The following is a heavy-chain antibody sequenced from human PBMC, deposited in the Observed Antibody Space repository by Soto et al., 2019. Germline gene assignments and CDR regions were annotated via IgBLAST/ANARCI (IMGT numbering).Heavy chain of an antibody. CDR2: ISWNSGSI. Sequence: EVQLVESGGDLVQPGRSLRLSCAASGFTFDDYAMHWVRQAPGKGLEWVSGISWNSGSIGYADSVKGRFTISRDNAKNSLYLQMNSLTAEDTALYHWAKDIGGRYDYYYYGMTSGAKGPRSPSP. V-gene: IGHV3-9*01. CDR1: GFTFDDYA. D-gene: IGHD1-26*01. J-gene: IGHJ6*02. CDR3: AKDIGGRYDYYYYGMTS.